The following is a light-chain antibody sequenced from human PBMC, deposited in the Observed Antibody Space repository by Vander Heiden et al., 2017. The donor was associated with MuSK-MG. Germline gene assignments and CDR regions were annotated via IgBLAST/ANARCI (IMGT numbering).Light chain of an antibody. Sequence: QSALTQPASVSGSPGQSITISCTGTSSDVGSYNLVSWYQQHPGKAPNLIIYEVSKRPAGVSNRFSGSKSGNTASLTISGLQAEDEADYYCSSYAGTHVVFGGGTKLTVL. CDR1: SSDVGSYNL. V-gene: IGLV2-23*02. CDR3: SSYAGTHVV. J-gene: IGLJ2*01. CDR2: EVS.